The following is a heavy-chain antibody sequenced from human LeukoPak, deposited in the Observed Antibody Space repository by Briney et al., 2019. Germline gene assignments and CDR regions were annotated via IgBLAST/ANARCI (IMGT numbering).Heavy chain of an antibody. Sequence: GESLKISCKGSGYSFTTYWIGWVRQMPGKGLEWMVIIYPGDSDTRYSPSLQGQVTISADKSISTAYLQWSSLKASDTAMYYCARTAGQWLMQYNWFDPWGQGTLVTVSS. CDR2: IYPGDSDT. D-gene: IGHD6-19*01. CDR3: ARTAGQWLMQYNWFDP. J-gene: IGHJ5*02. V-gene: IGHV5-51*01. CDR1: GYSFTTYW.